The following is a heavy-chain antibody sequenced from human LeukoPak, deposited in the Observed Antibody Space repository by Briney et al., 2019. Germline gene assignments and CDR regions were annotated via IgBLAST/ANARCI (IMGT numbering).Heavy chain of an antibody. V-gene: IGHV3-23*01. CDR3: AKVPPDIVVSPDDAFDI. CDR2: ISGSGGST. CDR1: GFTFSSYA. J-gene: IGHJ3*02. D-gene: IGHD2-2*01. Sequence: GASLRLSCAASGFTFSSYAMSWVRQAPGKGLEWVSAISGSGGSTYYADSVKGRFTISRDNSKNTLYLQMNSLRAEDTAVYYCAKVPPDIVVSPDDAFDIWGQGTMVTVSS.